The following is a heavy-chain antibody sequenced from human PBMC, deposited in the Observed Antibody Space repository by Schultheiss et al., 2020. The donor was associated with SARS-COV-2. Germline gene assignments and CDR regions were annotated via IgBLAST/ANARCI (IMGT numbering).Heavy chain of an antibody. J-gene: IGHJ3*02. V-gene: IGHV3-23*01. CDR1: GFTFSSYA. Sequence: GESLKISCAASGFTFSSYAMSWVRQAPGKGLEWVSAISGSGGSTYYADSVKGRFTISRDNSKNTLYLQMNSLRAEDTAVYYCARGDIVVVPAAMGHAFDIWGQGTMVTVSS. D-gene: IGHD2-2*01. CDR2: ISGSGGST. CDR3: ARGDIVVVPAAMGHAFDI.